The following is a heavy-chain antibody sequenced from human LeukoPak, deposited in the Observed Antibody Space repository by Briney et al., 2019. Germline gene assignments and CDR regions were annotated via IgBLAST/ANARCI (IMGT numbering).Heavy chain of an antibody. CDR1: GFTFSSYW. CDR2: IKQDGSEK. J-gene: IGHJ4*02. V-gene: IGHV3-7*01. D-gene: IGHD2-2*01. Sequence: GGSLRLSCAASGFTFSSYWMSWVRQAPGKGLEWVANIKQDGSEKYYVDSVKGRFTISRDNAKNSLYLQMNSLRAEDTAVYYCARKIGYCSSTSCYDGEFSEYYFDYWGQGTLVTVSS. CDR3: ARKIGYCSSTSCYDGEFSEYYFDY.